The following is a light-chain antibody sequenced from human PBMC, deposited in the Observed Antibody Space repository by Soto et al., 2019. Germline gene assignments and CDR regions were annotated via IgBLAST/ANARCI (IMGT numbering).Light chain of an antibody. Sequence: DIKVNNSPSTLSASVEDRVTITCRASQSVRSWLAWYQQKPGTAPKLLIFDASRLESGVPSRFSGSASGTEFTLTISGLQPDDFATYISQQSNMFWTFAQGTKVDIK. CDR1: QSVRSW. CDR3: QQSNMFWT. J-gene: IGKJ1*01. CDR2: DAS. V-gene: IGKV1-5*01.